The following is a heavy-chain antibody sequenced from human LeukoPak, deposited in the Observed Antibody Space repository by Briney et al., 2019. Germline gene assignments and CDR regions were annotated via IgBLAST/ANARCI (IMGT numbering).Heavy chain of an antibody. CDR2: IYHSGST. CDR1: GYSISSGYY. J-gene: IGHJ4*02. D-gene: IGHD2-21*02. V-gene: IGHV4-38-2*02. CDR3: ARETIYCGGDCYREGFDY. Sequence: SETLSLTCTVSGYSISSGYYWGWIRQPPGKGLEWIGSIYHSGSTYYNPSLKSRVTISVDTSKNQFSLKLSSVTAADTAVYYCARETIYCGGDCYREGFDYWGQGTLVTVSS.